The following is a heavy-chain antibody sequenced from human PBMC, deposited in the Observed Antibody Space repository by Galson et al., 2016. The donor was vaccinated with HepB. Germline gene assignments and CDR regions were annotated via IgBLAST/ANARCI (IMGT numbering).Heavy chain of an antibody. D-gene: IGHD3-16*01. Sequence: SLRLSCAASGFTFSTYGIHWVRQASGKGLEWVAVIWYDGSNKYYGDSVKGRFTISRDNSKNTVYLQMNSLRAEGTAVYYCARPPEGDRRYFDLWGRGTLVTVSS. CDR1: GFTFSTYG. CDR2: IWYDGSNK. V-gene: IGHV3-33*01. CDR3: ARPPEGDRRYFDL. J-gene: IGHJ2*01.